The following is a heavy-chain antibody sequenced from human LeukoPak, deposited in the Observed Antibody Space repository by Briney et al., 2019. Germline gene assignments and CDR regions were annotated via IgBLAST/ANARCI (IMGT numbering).Heavy chain of an antibody. J-gene: IGHJ5*02. CDR3: ARLSGGYPTVGFDP. D-gene: IGHD2-15*01. Sequence: GGSLRLSCAASGFTFSSYSMNWVRQAPGKGLEWVSSISSSSSYIYYADSVKGRFTISRDNAKNSLNLQMNSLRAEDTAVYYCARLSGGYPTVGFDPWGQGTLVTVSS. CDR1: GFTFSSYS. V-gene: IGHV3-21*01. CDR2: ISSSSSYI.